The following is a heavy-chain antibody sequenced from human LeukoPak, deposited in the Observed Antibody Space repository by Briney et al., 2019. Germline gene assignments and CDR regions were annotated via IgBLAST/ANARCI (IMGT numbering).Heavy chain of an antibody. Sequence: SPTLSLTFAISGDSVSCNSAAWNWIRQSPGRGLEWLGRTNYRAKWYNDYAVSVKSRITINPDTSKNQFSLQLNSVTPEGTAVYYCAGQLVLGDYYYGMDVWGQGTTVTVSS. CDR2: TNYRAKWYN. V-gene: IGHV6-1*01. D-gene: IGHD6-13*01. CDR3: AGQLVLGDYYYGMDV. CDR1: GDSVSCNSAA. J-gene: IGHJ6*02.